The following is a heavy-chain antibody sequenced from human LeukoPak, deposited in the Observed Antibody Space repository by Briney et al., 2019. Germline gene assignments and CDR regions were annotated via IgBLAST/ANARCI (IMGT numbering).Heavy chain of an antibody. CDR1: GVSFSGYS. V-gene: IGHV4-34*01. J-gene: IGHJ4*02. D-gene: IGHD2-2*01. CDR3: ARVRCSSTSCYVKAFDY. CDR2: INHNGST. Sequence: SETLSLTCAVYGVSFSGYSWNWIRQPPGEGLEWIGEINHNGSTNYNPSLKSRVTISVDTSKNQFSLKLRSVTAADTAVYYCARVRCSSTSCYVKAFDYWGQGTLVTVSS.